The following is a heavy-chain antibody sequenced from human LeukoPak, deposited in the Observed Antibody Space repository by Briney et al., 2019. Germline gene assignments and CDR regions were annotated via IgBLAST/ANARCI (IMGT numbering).Heavy chain of an antibody. Sequence: PGGSLRLSCAASGFTVSSSYMSWVRQAPGKGLEWVSVIYSSAITYYADSVKGRFTISRDNSKNTLYLQMNSLRAEDTAVYYCARGEYYCYYYMDVWGKGTTVTVSS. CDR3: ARGEYYCYYYMDV. V-gene: IGHV3-66*02. D-gene: IGHD3-10*01. CDR1: GFTVSSSY. CDR2: IYSSAIT. J-gene: IGHJ6*03.